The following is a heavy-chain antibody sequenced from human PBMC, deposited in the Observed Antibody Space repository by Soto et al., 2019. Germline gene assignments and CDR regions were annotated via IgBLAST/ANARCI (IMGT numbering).Heavy chain of an antibody. V-gene: IGHV4-4*02. CDR2: IYHSGST. J-gene: IGHJ5*02. D-gene: IGHD3-10*01. CDR3: ARDYMVRGVMRGFDP. CDR1: GGSISSSNW. Sequence: QVQLQESGPGLVKPSGTLSLTCAVSGGSISSSNWWSWVRQPPGKGLEWIGEIYHSGSTNYNPSLKRRAPTPLXXSXNQFSLKLSSVTAADTAVYYCARDYMVRGVMRGFDPWGQGTLVTVSS.